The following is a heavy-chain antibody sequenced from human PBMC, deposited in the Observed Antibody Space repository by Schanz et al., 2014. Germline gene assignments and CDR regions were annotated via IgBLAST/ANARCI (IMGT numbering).Heavy chain of an antibody. CDR2: ISGYNGNT. V-gene: IGHV1-18*04. Sequence: QVQLVQSGAEVQKPGASVMLSCKTSGYSFNLFGVSWVRQAPGQGLEWMGYISGYNGNTNYAPKVQDRVTMTTDTATSTAYMELRSLRSDDTAVYYCARGWGYDALTGYVFWGQGTLVTVSS. CDR1: GYSFNLFG. D-gene: IGHD3-9*01. CDR3: ARGWGYDALTGYVF. J-gene: IGHJ4*02.